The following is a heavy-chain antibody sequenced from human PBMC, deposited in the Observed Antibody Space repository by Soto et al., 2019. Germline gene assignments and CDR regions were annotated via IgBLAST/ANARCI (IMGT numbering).Heavy chain of an antibody. CDR3: AKDVGFWSGHWAVREKYCYDH. CDR1: GCTLSSNA. D-gene: IGHD3-3*01. Sequence: GGSLRLSFQPYGCTLSSNAIGGVRQAPGKGLEWVSAISGSGGSTYYADSVKGRFTISRDNSKNTLYLQMNSLRAEDTAVYYCAKDVGFWSGHWAVREKYCYDHCCPGTRVTVS. CDR2: ISGSGGST. J-gene: IGHJ4*02. V-gene: IGHV3-23*01.